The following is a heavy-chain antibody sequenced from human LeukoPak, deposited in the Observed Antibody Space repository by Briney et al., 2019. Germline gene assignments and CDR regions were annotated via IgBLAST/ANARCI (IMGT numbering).Heavy chain of an antibody. CDR2: IYYSGST. V-gene: IGHV4-31*03. Sequence: PSETLSLTCTVSGGSISSGGYYWSWIRQHPGKGLEWIGYIYYSGSTYYNPSLKGRVTISVDTSKNQFSLKLSSVTAADTAVYYCARFEYSSSGGFDYWGQGTLVTVSS. CDR1: GGSISSGGYY. CDR3: ARFEYSSSGGFDY. D-gene: IGHD6-6*01. J-gene: IGHJ4*02.